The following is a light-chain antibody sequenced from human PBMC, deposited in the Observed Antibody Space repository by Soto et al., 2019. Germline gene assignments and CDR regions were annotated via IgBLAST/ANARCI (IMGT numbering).Light chain of an antibody. J-gene: IGLJ1*01. CDR2: GVG. Sequence: QSALTQPASVSGSPGQSITISCTGTSSDVGDFNYVSWYQQHPGKAPKLMIYGVGNRPSGVSIRFAGSKSGSTASLTISGLQAEDEADYYCSSFSSSTTRVFGTGTKLTVL. V-gene: IGLV2-14*01. CDR1: SSDVGDFNY. CDR3: SSFSSSTTRV.